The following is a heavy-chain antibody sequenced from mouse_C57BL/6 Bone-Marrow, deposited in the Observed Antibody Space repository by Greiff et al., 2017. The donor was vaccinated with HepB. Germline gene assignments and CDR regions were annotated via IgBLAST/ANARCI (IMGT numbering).Heavy chain of an antibody. CDR3: AREELYDGYFDY. Sequence: VQLQQSGAELVKPGASVKMSCKASGYTFTSYWITWVKQRPGQGLEWIGDIYPGSGSTNYNEKFKSKATLTVDTSSSTAYMQLSSLTSEDSAVYYCAREELYDGYFDYWGQGTTLTVSS. CDR2: IYPGSGST. D-gene: IGHD2-3*01. CDR1: GYTFTSYW. V-gene: IGHV1-55*01. J-gene: IGHJ2*01.